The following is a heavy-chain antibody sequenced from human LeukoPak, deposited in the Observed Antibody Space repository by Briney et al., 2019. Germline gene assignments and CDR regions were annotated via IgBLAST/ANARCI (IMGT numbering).Heavy chain of an antibody. Sequence: SETLSLTCTVSGGSISSSNYYWGWLRQPPGKGLEWIGNIYYSGTAYYNSSLKSRVTISVDTSKNQFSLKLSSVTAADTAVYYCARLGVAAVSNYFDYWGQGTLVTVSS. CDR3: ARLGVAAVSNYFDY. J-gene: IGHJ4*02. D-gene: IGHD6-13*01. CDR2: IYYSGTA. V-gene: IGHV4-39*01. CDR1: GGSISSSNYY.